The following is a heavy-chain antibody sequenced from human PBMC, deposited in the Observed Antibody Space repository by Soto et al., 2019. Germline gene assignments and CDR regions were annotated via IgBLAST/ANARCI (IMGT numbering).Heavy chain of an antibody. J-gene: IGHJ4*02. CDR2: LDPSGSHT. CDR3: ARLHLDSSGWYLPGNY. Sequence: EFMKIYVKGSGDSLTSYWISWVRQMPGKGLEWMGKLDPSGSHTNYSPTFQGHVTFSADESTSTAYLQWSSLKASDTAIYYCARLHLDSSGWYLPGNYGGLGTLVTV. CDR1: GDSLTSYW. V-gene: IGHV5-10-1*01. D-gene: IGHD6-19*01.